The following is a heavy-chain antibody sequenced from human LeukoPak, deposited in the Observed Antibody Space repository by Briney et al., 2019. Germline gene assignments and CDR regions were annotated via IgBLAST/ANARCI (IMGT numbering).Heavy chain of an antibody. CDR3: ARLGTEAGHTFDY. V-gene: IGHV3-21*01. Sequence: KPGGSLRLSCAASGFTFSSYSMNWVRQAPGKGREWVSSISSSSSYIYYADSVKGRFTISRDNAKNSLYLQMNSLRAEDTAVYYCARLGTEAGHTFDYGGQGTLVTVSS. J-gene: IGHJ4*02. CDR1: GFTFSSYS. CDR2: ISSSSSYI. D-gene: IGHD6-19*01.